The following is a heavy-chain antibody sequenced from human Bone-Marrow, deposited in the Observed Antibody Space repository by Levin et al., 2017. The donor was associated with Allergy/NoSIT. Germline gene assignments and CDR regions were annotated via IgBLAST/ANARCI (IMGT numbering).Heavy chain of an antibody. D-gene: IGHD2/OR15-2a*01. CDR3: ATFSQGKPLAY. CDR2: TYYRSKWYN. J-gene: IGHJ4*02. Sequence: SETLSLTCAISGDSVSSNSAAWSWIRQSPSRGLEWLGRTYYRSKWYNDYAVSVEGRISINPDTSKNQFSLHLNSVSPDDTAVYYCATFSQGKPLAYWGQGTLVTVSS. V-gene: IGHV6-1*01. CDR1: GDSVSSNSAA.